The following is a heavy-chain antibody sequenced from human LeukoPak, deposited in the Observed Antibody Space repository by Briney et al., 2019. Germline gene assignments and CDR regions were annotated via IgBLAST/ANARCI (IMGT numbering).Heavy chain of an antibody. CDR2: ISGSGGTT. CDR3: AKAGPVVRGFIGYY. CDR1: GFSFNNYA. D-gene: IGHD3-10*01. Sequence: PGGSLRLSCAASGFSFNNYAMSWVRQAPGKGLEWVSAISGSGGTTHYADSVKGRFTISRDNSKNTLYLQLNSVRAEDTAIYYCAKAGPVVRGFIGYYWGQGTLVTVSS. J-gene: IGHJ4*02. V-gene: IGHV3-23*01.